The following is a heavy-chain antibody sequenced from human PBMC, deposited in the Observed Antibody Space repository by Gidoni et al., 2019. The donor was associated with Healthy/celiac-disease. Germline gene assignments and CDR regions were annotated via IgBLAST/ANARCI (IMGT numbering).Heavy chain of an antibody. CDR2: IYTGGTT. Sequence: EVQLVESGGGSVQPGGSLRLSCAASGFTVSSNYMSWVRQATGKGLEWVSIIYTGGTTYYADSVEGRFTISRDNSKNTLYLQLNSLRAEDTAVYYCARYDFWSGYFFDYWGQGTLVTVSS. CDR3: ARYDFWSGYFFDY. V-gene: IGHV3-66*01. CDR1: GFTVSSNY. J-gene: IGHJ4*02. D-gene: IGHD3-3*01.